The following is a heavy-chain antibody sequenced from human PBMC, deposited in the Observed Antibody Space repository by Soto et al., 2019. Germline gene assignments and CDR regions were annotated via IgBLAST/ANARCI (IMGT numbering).Heavy chain of an antibody. CDR2: IYWNDDK. Sequence: ESGPTMVNPTPTLTLTCTFSGYSLSTSGVGVGRIRQPPGKALEWLARIYWNDDKRYSPSLKSRLTITQDTSKTQVVLTMTNMDPVDTATYYCAHSGWVTTERTNWFDPCGQGTLVTVSS. V-gene: IGHV2-5*01. CDR3: AHSGWVTTERTNWFDP. CDR1: GYSLSTSGVG. D-gene: IGHD4-17*01. J-gene: IGHJ5*02.